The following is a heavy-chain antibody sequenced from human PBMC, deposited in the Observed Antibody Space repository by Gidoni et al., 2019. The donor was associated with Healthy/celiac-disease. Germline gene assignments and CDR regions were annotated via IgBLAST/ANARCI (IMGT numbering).Heavy chain of an antibody. CDR1: GLTCGDYA. D-gene: IGHD6-13*01. CDR3: TRDRWQQLVERYFDY. Sequence: EVQLVESGGGLVQPGRSLRLYCTASGLTCGDYAMSWFRQAPGKGLEWVGFIRSKAYGGTTEYAASVKGRFTISRDDSKSIAYLQMNSLKTEDTAVYYCTRDRWQQLVERYFDYWGQGTLVTVSS. J-gene: IGHJ4*02. V-gene: IGHV3-49*03. CDR2: IRSKAYGGTT.